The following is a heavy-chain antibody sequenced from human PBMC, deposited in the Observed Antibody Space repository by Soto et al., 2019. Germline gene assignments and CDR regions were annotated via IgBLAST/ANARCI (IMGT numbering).Heavy chain of an antibody. V-gene: IGHV4-30-4*01. Sequence: SETLSLTFTVSGGSISSGDYSWRWIRQPPGKGLEWIGYIYYSGSTYYNPSLKSRVTISVNTSKNQFSLKLSSVTAADTAVYYCARTPADFWSESPRSGMDVWGQGTTVTVSS. CDR2: IYYSGST. CDR3: ARTPADFWSESPRSGMDV. D-gene: IGHD3-3*01. CDR1: GGSISSGDYS. J-gene: IGHJ6*02.